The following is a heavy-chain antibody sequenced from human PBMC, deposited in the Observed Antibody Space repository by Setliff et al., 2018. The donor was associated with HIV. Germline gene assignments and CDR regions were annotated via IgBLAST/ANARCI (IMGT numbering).Heavy chain of an antibody. CDR1: GGSISSSNW. D-gene: IGHD3-3*01. CDR2: IDLSGSS. V-gene: IGHV4-4*02. J-gene: IGHJ5*02. Sequence: ASETLSLTCAVSGGSISSSNWWSWVRQPPGKGLEWLGEIDLSGSSNYNPSLKSRVTISVDKSRNQFSLNLNSVTAADTAVYYCARDSSGAADYDFWSGRNWFDPWGQGILVTVSS. CDR3: ARDSSGAADYDFWSGRNWFDP.